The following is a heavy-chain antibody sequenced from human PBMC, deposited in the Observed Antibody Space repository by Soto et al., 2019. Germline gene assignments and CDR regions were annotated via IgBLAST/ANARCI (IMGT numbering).Heavy chain of an antibody. CDR3: AVLSRRDGYNGY. D-gene: IGHD5-12*01. J-gene: IGHJ4*02. V-gene: IGHV1-18*01. Sequence: ASVPGACKASGYTLTSDGVGWGRQAPGQGLEWMGWISAYNGNTNYAQKLQGRVTMTTDTSTSTAYMELRSLRSDDTAVYYCAVLSRRDGYNGYWGQGTLVTVSS. CDR1: GYTLTSDG. CDR2: ISAYNGNT.